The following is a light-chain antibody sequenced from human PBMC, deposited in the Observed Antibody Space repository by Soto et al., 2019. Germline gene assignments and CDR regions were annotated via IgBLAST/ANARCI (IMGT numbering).Light chain of an antibody. CDR3: QQFGTSPWT. Sequence: IVLTQSPGTLSLSPGERATLSCQASQSISSNYLAWYQQKPGQAPRLLIPGASTRATGIPDRFSGSGSGTDFTLTIRRLEPEDFAVYYCQQFGTSPWTFGPGTKVDIK. J-gene: IGKJ1*01. CDR1: QSISSNY. CDR2: GAS. V-gene: IGKV3-20*01.